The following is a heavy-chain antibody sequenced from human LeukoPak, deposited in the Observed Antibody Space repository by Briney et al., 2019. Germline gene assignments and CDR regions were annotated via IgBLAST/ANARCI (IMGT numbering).Heavy chain of an antibody. CDR2: IYPENSDT. V-gene: IGHV5-51*01. CDR1: GYSFTSYW. Sequence: GESLKISCKTSGYSFTSYWIHWVRQTPGKEPEWMGRIYPENSDTRYSPSFQGQVTISADKSISTAYLQWSSLKASDTAMYYCARRQRRSSWYYLDYWSQGTLVTVSS. CDR3: ARRQRRSSWYYLDY. J-gene: IGHJ4*02. D-gene: IGHD6-13*01.